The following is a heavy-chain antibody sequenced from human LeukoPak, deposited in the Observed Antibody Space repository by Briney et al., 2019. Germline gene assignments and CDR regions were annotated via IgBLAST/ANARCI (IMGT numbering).Heavy chain of an antibody. CDR1: GFTFSSYG. Sequence: GGSLRLSCAASGFTFSSYGMHWVRQAPGKGLEWVAVIWYDGSNKYYADSVKGRFTISRDNSKNTLYLQMNSLRAEDTAVYYCARRSSGSSFDCWGQGTLVTVSS. J-gene: IGHJ4*02. V-gene: IGHV3-33*01. D-gene: IGHD6-19*01. CDR2: IWYDGSNK. CDR3: ARRSSGSSFDC.